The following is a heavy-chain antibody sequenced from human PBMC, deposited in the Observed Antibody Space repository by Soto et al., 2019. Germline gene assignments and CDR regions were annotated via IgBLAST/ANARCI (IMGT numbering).Heavy chain of an antibody. J-gene: IGHJ4*02. CDR3: TRHPPIVGATGGDY. CDR1: GFTFSGSA. V-gene: IGHV3-73*02. Sequence: EVQLVESGGGLVQPGGSLKLSCAASGFTFSGSAMHWVRQASGKGLEWVGRIRSKANSYATAYAASVKGRFTISRDDSKNTAYLQMNSPKTEDTAVYYCTRHPPIVGATGGDYWGQGTLVTVS. CDR2: IRSKANSYAT. D-gene: IGHD1-26*01.